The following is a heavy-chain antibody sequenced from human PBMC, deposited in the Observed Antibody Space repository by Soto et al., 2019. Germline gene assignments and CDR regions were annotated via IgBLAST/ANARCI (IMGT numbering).Heavy chain of an antibody. CDR2: IRSKAYGGTT. CDR3: TRIGIRSATHYYYYMDV. V-gene: IGHV3-49*03. CDR1: GFTFGDYA. D-gene: IGHD2-15*01. J-gene: IGHJ6*03. Sequence: GGSLRLSCTASGFTFGDYAMSWFRQAPGKGLEWVGFIRSKAYGGTTEYAASVKGRFTISRDDSKSIAYLQMNSLKTEDTAVYYCTRIGIRSATHYYYYMDVWGKGITVTVSS.